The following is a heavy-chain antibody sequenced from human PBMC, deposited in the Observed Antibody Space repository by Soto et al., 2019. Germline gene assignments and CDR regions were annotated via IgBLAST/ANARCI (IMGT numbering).Heavy chain of an antibody. V-gene: IGHV3-30*18. CDR3: AKDRRPNYYYGMDV. CDR1: GFTFSSYS. Sequence: GGSLRLSCAASGFTFSSYSMNWVRQAPGKGLEWVAVISYDGSNKYYADSVKGRFTISRDNSKNTLYLQMNSLRAEDTAVYYCAKDRRPNYYYGMDVWGQGTTVTVSS. CDR2: ISYDGSNK. J-gene: IGHJ6*02. D-gene: IGHD6-25*01.